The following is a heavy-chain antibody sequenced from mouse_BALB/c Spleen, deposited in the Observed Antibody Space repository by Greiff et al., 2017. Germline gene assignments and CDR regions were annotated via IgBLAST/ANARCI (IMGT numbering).Heavy chain of an antibody. D-gene: IGHD1-3*01. J-gene: IGHJ4*01. CDR2: INPSNGGT. V-gene: IGHV1S81*02. CDR3: TRSGLYAMDY. CDR1: GYTFTSYY. Sequence: VQLQQPGAELVKPGAPVKLSCKASGYTFTSYYMYWVKQRPGQGLEWIGEINPSNGGTNFNEKFKSKATLTVDKSSSTAYMQLSSLTSEDSAVYYCTRSGLYAMDYWGQGTSVTVSS.